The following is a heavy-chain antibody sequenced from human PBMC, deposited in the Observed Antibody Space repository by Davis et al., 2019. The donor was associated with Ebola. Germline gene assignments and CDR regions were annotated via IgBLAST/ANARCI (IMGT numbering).Heavy chain of an antibody. J-gene: IGHJ6*02. Sequence: GESLKISCAASGFTFSSYDMHWVRQATGKGLEWVSAIGTAGDTYYPGSVKGRFTISRDNSKNTLYLQMNNLRAEDTAVYYCAKMVVPAAMLAYYYGMDVWGQGTTVTVSS. V-gene: IGHV3-13*01. CDR3: AKMVVPAAMLAYYYGMDV. D-gene: IGHD2-2*01. CDR2: IGTAGDT. CDR1: GFTFSSYD.